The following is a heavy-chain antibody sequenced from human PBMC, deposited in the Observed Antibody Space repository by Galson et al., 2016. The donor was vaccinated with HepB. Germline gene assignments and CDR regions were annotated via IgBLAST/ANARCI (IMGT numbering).Heavy chain of an antibody. J-gene: IGHJ4*02. Sequence: SLRLSCAVSGFTFRSFSMQWVRQAPGKGLEWVAIISYDGSHKYYSDSVKGRFAISRDNSKNTLYLQMSSLRAEDTAVYYCAGVKDEYNSGWNVNDYWGQGILVTVSS. D-gene: IGHD5-12*01. CDR1: GFTFRSFS. CDR3: AGVKDEYNSGWNVNDY. V-gene: IGHV3-30*09. CDR2: ISYDGSHK.